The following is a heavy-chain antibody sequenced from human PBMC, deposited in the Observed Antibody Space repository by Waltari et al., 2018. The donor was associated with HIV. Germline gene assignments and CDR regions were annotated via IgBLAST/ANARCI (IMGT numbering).Heavy chain of an antibody. CDR1: GYTFTSYG. CDR2: IRAYNGNT. J-gene: IGHJ4*02. D-gene: IGHD2-8*01. Sequence: QVQLVQSGAEVKKPGASVKVSCKASGYTFTSYGISWVRQAPGQGLEWMGWIRAYNGNTNYARKLQGRVTMTTDTSTSTAYMGLRSLRSDDTAVYYCARDMVLMVYAAHRAPFDYWGQGTLVTVSS. V-gene: IGHV1-18*01. CDR3: ARDMVLMVYAAHRAPFDY.